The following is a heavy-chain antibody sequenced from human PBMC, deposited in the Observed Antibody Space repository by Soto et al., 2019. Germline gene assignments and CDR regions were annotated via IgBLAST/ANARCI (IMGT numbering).Heavy chain of an antibody. D-gene: IGHD3-10*01. CDR2: IKQDGSEK. V-gene: IGHV3-7*01. CDR3: AMEGGY. CDR1: GFTFSSYW. Sequence: EVQLVESGGGLVQPGGSLRLSCAASGFTFSSYWMSWVRQAPGKGLEWVANIKQDGSEKYYVDSVKGRFTISRDNXXXXXXXXXXXXXXEDTAVYYCAMEGGYWGQGXXVTVSS. J-gene: IGHJ4*02.